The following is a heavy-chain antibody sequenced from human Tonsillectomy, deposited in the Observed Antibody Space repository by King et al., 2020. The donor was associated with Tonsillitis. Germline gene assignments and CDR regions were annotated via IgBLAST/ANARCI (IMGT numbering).Heavy chain of an antibody. D-gene: IGHD6-13*01. Sequence: VQLVESGGNLVKPGGSLRLSCAASGFTFSNTWMSWVRQAPGKGLEWVGRIKSKTDGGTTAYAAPVEGRFTISRDDSKNTLYLQMNRLKTEDTDVYYCTPGMAAAGTADYWGQGTLVTVSS. CDR1: GFTFSNTW. CDR3: TPGMAAAGTADY. J-gene: IGHJ4*02. CDR2: IKSKTDGGTT. V-gene: IGHV3-15*01.